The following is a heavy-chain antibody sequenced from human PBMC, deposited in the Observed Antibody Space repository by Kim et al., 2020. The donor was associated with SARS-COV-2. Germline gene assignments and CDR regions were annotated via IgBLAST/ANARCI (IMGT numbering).Heavy chain of an antibody. CDR2: HAGVKI. CDR3: ASRGP. V-gene: IGHV3-53*01. J-gene: IGHJ4*02. Sequence: HAGVKIHYTDSVKGRFTISSDNSKNTLYLHMNSLRADDSAVYYCASRGPWGQGTLVTVSS.